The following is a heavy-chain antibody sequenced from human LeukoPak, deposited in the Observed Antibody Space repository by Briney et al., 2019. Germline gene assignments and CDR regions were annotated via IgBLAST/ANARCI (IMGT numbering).Heavy chain of an antibody. Sequence: PSETLSLTCTVSGGSISGYYWHWIRQPPGKGLEWIGYIYSSGGTNYNPSLKSRVTMSVDTSRNQFSLKLTSVTAADTAMYYCARGGYTSGWYLDFWGQGTLVTVSS. CDR3: ARGGYTSGWYLDF. CDR2: IYSSGGT. D-gene: IGHD6-19*01. J-gene: IGHJ4*02. V-gene: IGHV4-59*01. CDR1: GGSISGYY.